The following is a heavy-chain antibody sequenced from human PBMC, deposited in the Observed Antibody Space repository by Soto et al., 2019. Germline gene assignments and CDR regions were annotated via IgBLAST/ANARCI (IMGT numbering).Heavy chain of an antibody. CDR2: ISDDGSNK. Sequence: QVQLVESGGGVVQPGRALRLSCAASGFTFSNYGMHWVRQAPGKGLEWVAVISDDGSNKLYADSVKGRCTISRDNSKNTVYLQMNSLRPEDSAVYYCAKSDFNYFYLDVWGKGTTVTVSS. J-gene: IGHJ6*03. V-gene: IGHV3-30*18. CDR1: GFTFSNYG. D-gene: IGHD3-3*01. CDR3: AKSDFNYFYLDV.